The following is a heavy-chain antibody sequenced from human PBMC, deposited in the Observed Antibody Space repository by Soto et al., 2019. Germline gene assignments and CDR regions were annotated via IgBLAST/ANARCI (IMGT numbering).Heavy chain of an antibody. J-gene: IGHJ4*02. CDR2: IYYSGST. Sequence: SETLSLTCTVSGGSISSSSYFWGWIRQPPGKGLEWIGSIYYSGSTNYNPSLKSRVTISVDTSKNQFSLKLSSVTAADTAVYYCARRYGSSFDYWGQGTLVTVSS. CDR3: ARRYGSSFDY. V-gene: IGHV4-39*07. CDR1: GGSISSSSYF. D-gene: IGHD1-1*01.